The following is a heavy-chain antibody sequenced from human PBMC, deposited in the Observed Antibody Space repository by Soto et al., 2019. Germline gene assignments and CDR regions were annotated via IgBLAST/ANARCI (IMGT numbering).Heavy chain of an antibody. V-gene: IGHV4-31*04. CDR1: GGSISSGGYY. D-gene: IGHD6-19*01. CDR2: IYYSGST. J-gene: IGHJ4*02. CDR3: ANLVDGYFDY. Sequence: QVRLQESGPGLVKPSQTLSLTCTVSGGSISSGGYYWSWIRQHPGKGLEWIGYIYYSGSTYYNPSLRRRVSISVDTTNTQFSLKLSSVTAAATAVYYCANLVDGYFDYWGQGTLVTVSS.